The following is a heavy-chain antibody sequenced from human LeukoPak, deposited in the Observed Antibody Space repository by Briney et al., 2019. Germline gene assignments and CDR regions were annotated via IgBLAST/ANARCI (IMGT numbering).Heavy chain of an antibody. CDR1: GGSINNYF. CDR2: IYYSGST. D-gene: IGHD1-26*01. J-gene: IGHJ5*02. CDR3: ARAFVVGATVEIDWFDP. Sequence: PSETLSLTCTVSGGSINNYFWSWIRQPPGKGLEWIGYIYYSGSTNYNPSLKSRVTISVKTSKNQFSLKLRSVTAADTAVYYCARAFVVGATVEIDWFDPWGQGTLVTVSS. V-gene: IGHV4-59*01.